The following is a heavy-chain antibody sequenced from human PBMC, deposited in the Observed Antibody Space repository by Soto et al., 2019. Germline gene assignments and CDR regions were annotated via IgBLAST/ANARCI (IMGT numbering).Heavy chain of an antibody. CDR1: GLTFSSYG. D-gene: IGHD3-22*01. CDR3: ARADYYDSSGYWYS. CDR2: IWYDGSNK. J-gene: IGHJ4*02. Sequence: QVQLVESGGGVVQPGRSLRLSCAASGLTFSSYGMHWVRQAPGKGLEWVAVIWYDGSNKYYADSVKGRFTISRDNSKNTLYLQMNSLRAEDTAVYYCARADYYDSSGYWYSWGQGTLVTVSS. V-gene: IGHV3-33*01.